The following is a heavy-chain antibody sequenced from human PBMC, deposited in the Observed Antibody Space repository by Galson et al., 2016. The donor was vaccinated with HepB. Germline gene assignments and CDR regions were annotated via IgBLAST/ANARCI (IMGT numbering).Heavy chain of an antibody. CDR1: GLTFRNYA. D-gene: IGHD2-2*01. J-gene: IGHJ4*02. CDR3: AKGSALQDY. Sequence: SLRLSCAAPGLTFRNYAMSWVSQAPGKGLEWVSAINGGGYNTYYADSVKGRFSISRDNSKNTFYLQMISLGVEDTAVYFCAKGSALQDYWGQGTLVTVSS. V-gene: IGHV3-23*01. CDR2: INGGGYNT.